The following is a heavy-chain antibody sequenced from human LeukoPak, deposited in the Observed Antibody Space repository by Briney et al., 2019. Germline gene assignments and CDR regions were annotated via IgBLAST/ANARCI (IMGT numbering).Heavy chain of an antibody. Sequence: GGSLRLSCAASGFTFSSYWMHWVRQAPGKGLVWVSRINTDGSSTSYADSVKGRFTISRDNAKNTLYLQMNSLRAEDTAVYYCARSYYYDSSGYLGPLDYWGQGTLVTVSS. V-gene: IGHV3-74*01. CDR2: INTDGSST. CDR1: GFTFSSYW. D-gene: IGHD3-22*01. CDR3: ARSYYYDSSGYLGPLDY. J-gene: IGHJ4*02.